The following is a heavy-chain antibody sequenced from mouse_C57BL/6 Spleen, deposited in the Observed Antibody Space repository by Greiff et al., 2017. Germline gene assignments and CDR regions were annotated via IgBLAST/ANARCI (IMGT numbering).Heavy chain of an antibody. J-gene: IGHJ2*01. D-gene: IGHD2-3*01. Sequence: VQLQQSGAELARPGASVKMSCKASGYTFTSYTMHWVKQRPGQGLEWIGYINPSSGYTKYNQKFKDKATLTADKSSSTAYMQLSSLTSEDSAVYYCARWDDGYFYFDYWGQGTTLTVSS. CDR2: INPSSGYT. CDR1: GYTFTSYT. CDR3: ARWDDGYFYFDY. V-gene: IGHV1-4*01.